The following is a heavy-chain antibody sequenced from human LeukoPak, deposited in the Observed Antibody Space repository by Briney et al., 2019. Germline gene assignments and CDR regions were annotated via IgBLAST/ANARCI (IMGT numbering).Heavy chain of an antibody. CDR3: AKDLRYLDY. Sequence: GGSLRLSCTASGFTFSSHAMSWARQAPGKGLEWVSAISGSGGGTYYAGSVKGRFTISRDNSKNTLYLQMNSLRAEDTAVYYCAKDLRYLDYWGQGALVTVSS. D-gene: IGHD4-17*01. CDR2: ISGSGGGT. J-gene: IGHJ4*02. V-gene: IGHV3-23*01. CDR1: GFTFSSHA.